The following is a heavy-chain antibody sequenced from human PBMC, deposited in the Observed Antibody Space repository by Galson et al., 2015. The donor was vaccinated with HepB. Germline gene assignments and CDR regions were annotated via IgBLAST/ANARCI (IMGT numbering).Heavy chain of an antibody. CDR3: ARDRGAARGYFDY. Sequence: SLRLSCAASGFTLSSYAMHWVRQAPGKGLEWVAVISYDGSNKYYADSVKGRFTISRDNSKNTLYLQMNSLRAEDTAVYYCARDRGAARGYFDYWGQGTLVTVSS. J-gene: IGHJ4*02. CDR1: GFTLSSYA. V-gene: IGHV3-30-3*01. CDR2: ISYDGSNK. D-gene: IGHD6-6*01.